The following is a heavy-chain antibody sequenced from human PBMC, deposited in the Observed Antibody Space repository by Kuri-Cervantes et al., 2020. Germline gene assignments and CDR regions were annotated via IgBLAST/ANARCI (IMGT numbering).Heavy chain of an antibody. CDR1: GFAFRDYY. J-gene: IGHJ4*02. CDR2: ISSSGTTT. V-gene: IGHV3-11*04. CDR3: ARSDMVRGVISRGLSF. Sequence: GESLKISCVASGFAFRDYYMSWIRQAPGKGLEGVSYISSSGTTTYYADSVKGRFTISRDNSKNTLYLQMNSLRAEDTAVYYCARSDMVRGVISRGLSFWGQGTLVTVSS. D-gene: IGHD3-10*01.